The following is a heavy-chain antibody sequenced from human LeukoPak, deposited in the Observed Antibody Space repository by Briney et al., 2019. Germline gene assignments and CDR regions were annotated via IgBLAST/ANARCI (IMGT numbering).Heavy chain of an antibody. J-gene: IGHJ4*02. D-gene: IGHD4-17*01. CDR1: GGSFSGYY. CDR2: INHSGST. V-gene: IGHV4-34*01. CDR3: ARVPAFYYGDYWTSSNYFDY. Sequence: SETLSLTCAVYGGSFSGYYWSWIRQPPGKGLEWIGEINHSGSTNYNPSLKSRVTISVDTSKNQFSLKLSSVTAADTAVYYCARVPAFYYGDYWTSSNYFDYWGQGTLVTVSS.